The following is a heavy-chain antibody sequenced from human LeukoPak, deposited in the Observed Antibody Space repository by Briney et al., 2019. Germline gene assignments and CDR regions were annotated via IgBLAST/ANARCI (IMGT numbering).Heavy chain of an antibody. D-gene: IGHD3-22*01. J-gene: IGHJ6*03. Sequence: WETLSLTCTVSGGSISSYYWSWIRQPPGKGLEWIGYIYYSGSTNYNPSLKSRVTISVDTSKNQFSLKLSSVTAADTAVYYCARAPRTYDSSGYYQDYYYYMDVWGKGTTVTVSS. CDR2: IYYSGST. CDR3: ARAPRTYDSSGYYQDYYYYMDV. CDR1: GGSISSYY. V-gene: IGHV4-59*01.